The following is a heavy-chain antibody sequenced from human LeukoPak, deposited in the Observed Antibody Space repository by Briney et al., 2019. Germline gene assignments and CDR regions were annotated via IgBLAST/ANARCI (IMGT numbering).Heavy chain of an antibody. CDR3: ARGTPSTVTTVSFDY. V-gene: IGHV1-69*05. J-gene: IGHJ4*02. D-gene: IGHD4-17*01. Sequence: GASVKDSCKASGGTFSSYAISWVRQAPGQGLEWMGGIIPIFGTANYAQKFQGRVTITTDESTSTAYMELSSLRSEDTAVYYCARGTPSTVTTVSFDYWGQGTLVTVSS. CDR1: GGTFSSYA. CDR2: IIPIFGTA.